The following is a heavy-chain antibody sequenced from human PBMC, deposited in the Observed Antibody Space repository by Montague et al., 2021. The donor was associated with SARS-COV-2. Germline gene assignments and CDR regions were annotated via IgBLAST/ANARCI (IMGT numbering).Heavy chain of an antibody. J-gene: IGHJ4*02. CDR3: ARDSGITGADDY. D-gene: IGHD1-14*01. V-gene: IGHV3-48*02. CDR2: ISRDSAEI. Sequence: SRRLSLAASGYTFSNYHMTWVRQAPGKGLQWVSYISRDSAEIYYAESVKGRFTISRNDGRSALYLQMNTLRNEDTAMYYCARDSGITGADDYWGQGTLVVVSS. CDR1: GYTFSNYH.